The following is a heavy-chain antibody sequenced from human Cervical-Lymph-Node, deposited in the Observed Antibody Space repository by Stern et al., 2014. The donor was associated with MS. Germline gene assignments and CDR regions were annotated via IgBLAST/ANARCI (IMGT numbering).Heavy chain of an antibody. CDR2: IWHSGYT. CDR1: GGSISEGTW. J-gene: IGHJ4*02. Sequence: QLQLQESGPGLVKPSGTLSLTCAVSGGSISEGTWWSWVRQSPGQGLEWIGEIWHSGYTPYNPSLKSRVIMSVDKPNNQLSLNVISVTAADTAVYYCVRRGGQQLVHFDYWGQGTLVIVSS. D-gene: IGHD6-13*01. CDR3: VRRGGQQLVHFDY. V-gene: IGHV4-4*02.